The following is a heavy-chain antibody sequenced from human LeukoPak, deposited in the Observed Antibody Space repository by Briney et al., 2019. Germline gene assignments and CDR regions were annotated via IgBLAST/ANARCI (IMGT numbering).Heavy chain of an antibody. CDR1: GPTVSSSD. V-gene: IGHV3-53*01. D-gene: IGHD1-14*01. CDR2: SYRGGDT. CDR3: ARHREISSRDFEY. J-gene: IGHJ4*02. Sequence: PGGSLRLSCAISGPTVSSSDMSWVRQAPGKGLEWVSASYRGGDTYYADSAKGRFTISRDNSKNTLYLQMNSLRAEDTAVYYCARHREISSRDFEYWGQGTLVTVSS.